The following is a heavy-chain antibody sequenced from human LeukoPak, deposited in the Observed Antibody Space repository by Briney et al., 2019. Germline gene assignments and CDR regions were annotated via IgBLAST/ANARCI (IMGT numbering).Heavy chain of an antibody. CDR1: GGTFSSYA. Sequence: GSSVKVSCKASGGTFSSYAISWVRQAPGQGLEWMGGIIPIFGTANYAHKFQGRVTITTDESTSTAYMELSSLRSEDTAVYYCARAGYCGGDCYSGYFDYWGQGTLVTVSS. D-gene: IGHD2-21*02. J-gene: IGHJ4*02. V-gene: IGHV1-69*05. CDR3: ARAGYCGGDCYSGYFDY. CDR2: IIPIFGTA.